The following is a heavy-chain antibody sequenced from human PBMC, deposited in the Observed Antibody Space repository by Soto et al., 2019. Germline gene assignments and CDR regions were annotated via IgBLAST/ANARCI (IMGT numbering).Heavy chain of an antibody. J-gene: IGHJ6*02. CDR1: GYTFTSYY. D-gene: IGHD3-10*02. V-gene: IGHV1-46*01. CDR3: ARALVITMLKTEAYYYGMDV. CDR2: INPSGGST. Sequence: ASVKVSCKASGYTFTSYYMHWVRQAPGQGLEWMGIINPSGGSTSYAQKFQGRVTMTRDTSTSTVYMELSSLRSEDTAVYYCARALVITMLKTEAYYYGMDVWGQGTTVTVYS.